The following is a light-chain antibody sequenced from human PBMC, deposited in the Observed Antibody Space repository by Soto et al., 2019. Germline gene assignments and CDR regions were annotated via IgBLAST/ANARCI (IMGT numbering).Light chain of an antibody. J-gene: IGLJ3*02. CDR3: QSYDSSNPHWV. Sequence: NFMLTQPHSVSESPGKTVTISCTRSSGSIASNYVQWYPQRPGSAPTTVIYEDNQRPSGVPDRFSGSIDSSSNSASLTISGLKTEDEADYYCQSYDSSNPHWVFGGGTKVTVL. V-gene: IGLV6-57*03. CDR2: EDN. CDR1: SGSIASNY.